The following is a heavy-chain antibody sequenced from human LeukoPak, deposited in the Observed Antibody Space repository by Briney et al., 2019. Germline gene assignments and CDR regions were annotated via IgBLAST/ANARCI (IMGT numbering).Heavy chain of an antibody. J-gene: IGHJ4*02. Sequence: PETLSLTCAVYGGSFSGYYWSWIRQPPGKGLEWIGEINHSGSTNYNPSLKSRVTISVDTSKNQFSLKLSSVNAADTAVYYCARGEFTYYYDSSGPAGYWGQGTLVTVSS. V-gene: IGHV4-34*01. CDR3: ARGEFTYYYDSSGPAGY. CDR2: INHSGST. CDR1: GGSFSGYY. D-gene: IGHD3-22*01.